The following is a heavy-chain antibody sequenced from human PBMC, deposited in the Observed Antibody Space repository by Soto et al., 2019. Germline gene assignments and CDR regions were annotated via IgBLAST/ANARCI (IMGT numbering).Heavy chain of an antibody. V-gene: IGHV3-48*02. CDR2: ISSSSSTI. D-gene: IGHD1-26*01. Sequence: GGSLRLSCAASGFTFSSYSMNWVRQAPGKGLDWISYISSSSSTIYYADSVKGRFTISRDNAKNSLHLQMNSLRDEDTAVYYCARELRPELPYYYGMDVWGQGTTVTVSS. CDR1: GFTFSSYS. J-gene: IGHJ6*02. CDR3: ARELRPELPYYYGMDV.